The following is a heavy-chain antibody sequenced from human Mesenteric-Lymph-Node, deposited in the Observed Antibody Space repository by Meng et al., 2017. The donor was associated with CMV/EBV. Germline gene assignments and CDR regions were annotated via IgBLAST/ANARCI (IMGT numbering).Heavy chain of an antibody. CDR2: VHYSGST. Sequence: GSLRLSCIVSGGSVSNTSYYWGWIRQPPGERLEWIGGVHYSGSTYYNPSLKSRVAMSIDTSQNQFSLKVSSVTAADTAIYYCARVRTRSLRAPDAFDVWGQGTMVTVS. CDR3: ARVRTRSLRAPDAFDV. D-gene: IGHD1-14*01. V-gene: IGHV4-39*07. CDR1: GGSVSNTSYY. J-gene: IGHJ3*01.